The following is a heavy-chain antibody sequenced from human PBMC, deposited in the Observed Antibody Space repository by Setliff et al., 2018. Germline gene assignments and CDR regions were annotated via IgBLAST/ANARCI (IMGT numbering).Heavy chain of an antibody. V-gene: IGHV4-39*01. CDR2: IYYSGNT. J-gene: IGHJ3*02. CDR3: ARLPGYCNGGNCYGYYTFDI. D-gene: IGHD2-15*01. CDR1: GGSIAGSTYY. Sequence: SETLSLTCNVSGGSIAGSTYYWGWIRQPPGKGLEWIGRIYYSGNTYYNSSLRSRVTISVDTSKNQFSLKLSSVTAADTAVYYCARLPGYCNGGNCYGYYTFDIWGQGTMVTVSS.